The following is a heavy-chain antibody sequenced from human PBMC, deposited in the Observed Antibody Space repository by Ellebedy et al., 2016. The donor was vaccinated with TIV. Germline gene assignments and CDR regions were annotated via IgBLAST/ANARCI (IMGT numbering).Heavy chain of an antibody. CDR3: AKYRVSTIRGREFDP. D-gene: IGHD3-10*01. Sequence: GGSLRLSCAASGFPFSGYAMHWVRQAPGKGLEFVSSISGNGGRTYFTDSVKGRFTISRDNAKNSLYLQMNSLRAEDTAVYYCAKYRVSTIRGREFDPWGQGTLVTVSS. V-gene: IGHV3-64*02. J-gene: IGHJ5*02. CDR1: GFPFSGYA. CDR2: ISGNGGRT.